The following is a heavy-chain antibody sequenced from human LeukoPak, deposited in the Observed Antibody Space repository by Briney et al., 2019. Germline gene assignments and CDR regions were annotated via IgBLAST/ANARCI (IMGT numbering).Heavy chain of an antibody. CDR2: INHSGST. D-gene: IGHD3-22*01. CDR3: ARKYYYDSSGYHFDY. CDR1: GGPFSGYY. V-gene: IGHV4-34*01. Sequence: ASETLSLTCAVYGGPFSGYYWSWIRQPPGKGLEWMGEINHSGSTNYNPSLKSRVTISVDTSKNQFSLKLSSVTAADTAVYYCARKYYYDSSGYHFDYWGQGTLVTVSS. J-gene: IGHJ4*02.